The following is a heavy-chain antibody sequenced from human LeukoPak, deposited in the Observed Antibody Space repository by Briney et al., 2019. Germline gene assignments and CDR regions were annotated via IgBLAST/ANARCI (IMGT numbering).Heavy chain of an antibody. CDR3: ATSNGDYGGYFDY. D-gene: IGHD3-16*01. Sequence: GGSLRLSCAASGFTVSSNYMSWVRQAPGKGLEWVSLIYSGGDTYYPDSVRGRFTISRDNSKNTLFLQMNSLRAEDTAVYYCATSNGDYGGYFDYWGQGTLVTVSS. J-gene: IGHJ4*02. V-gene: IGHV3-53*05. CDR1: GFTVSSNY. CDR2: IYSGGDT.